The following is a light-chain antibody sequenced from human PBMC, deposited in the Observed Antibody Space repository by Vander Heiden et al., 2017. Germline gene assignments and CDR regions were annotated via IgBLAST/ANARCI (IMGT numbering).Light chain of an antibody. Sequence: RASQSVSSNLAWYQQKPGQAPRLLIYGASTRATGIPARFSGSGSGTEFTLTISSLQSEDFAVYYCQQYNNWPPWTFGQGTKVEIK. CDR2: GAS. J-gene: IGKJ1*01. V-gene: IGKV3-15*01. CDR3: QQYNNWPPWT. CDR1: QSVSSN.